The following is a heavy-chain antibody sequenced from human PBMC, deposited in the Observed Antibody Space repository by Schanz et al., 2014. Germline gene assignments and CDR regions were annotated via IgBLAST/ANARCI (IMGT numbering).Heavy chain of an antibody. D-gene: IGHD2-15*01. Sequence: EVQLVESGGALVQPGGSLRLSCAASGFTFSSYAMHWVRQAPGKGLEWVSAISGSGGSTYYADSVKGRFTISRDNSKNTLYLQMSSLRAEDTAVYYCVKDDRGDVVVVAANYWGQGAQVIVSS. CDR3: VKDDRGDVVVVAANY. CDR1: GFTFSSYA. J-gene: IGHJ4*02. V-gene: IGHV3-23*04. CDR2: ISGSGGST.